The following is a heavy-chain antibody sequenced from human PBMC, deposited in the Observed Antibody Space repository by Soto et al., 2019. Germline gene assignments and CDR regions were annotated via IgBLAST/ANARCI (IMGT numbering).Heavy chain of an antibody. CDR3: ASHRYSYGPGYGMDV. V-gene: IGHV4-59*01. CDR2: IYYSGST. D-gene: IGHD5-18*01. Sequence: PSETLSLTCTVSGGSISSYYWSWIRQPPGKGLEWIGYIYYSGSTNYNPSLKSRVTISVDTSKNQFSLKLSSVTAADTAVYYCASHRYSYGPGYGMDVWGQGTTVTVS. J-gene: IGHJ6*02. CDR1: GGSISSYY.